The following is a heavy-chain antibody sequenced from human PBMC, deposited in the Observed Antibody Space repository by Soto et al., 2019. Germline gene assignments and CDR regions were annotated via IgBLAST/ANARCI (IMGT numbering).Heavy chain of an antibody. Sequence: QLQLQESGPGLVKPSETLSLTCTVSGGSISSSSYYWGWIRQPPGKGLEWIGSIYYSGSTYYNPSPNTRVPTASDTPSTHFSLTLVSVPAPSTAVYPCARRKLGEWLLLTLAPFGYRGQGTLVTVSS. CDR3: ARRKLGEWLLLTLAPFGY. J-gene: IGHJ4*02. V-gene: IGHV4-39*02. CDR2: IYYSGST. D-gene: IGHD3-22*01. CDR1: GGSISSSSYY.